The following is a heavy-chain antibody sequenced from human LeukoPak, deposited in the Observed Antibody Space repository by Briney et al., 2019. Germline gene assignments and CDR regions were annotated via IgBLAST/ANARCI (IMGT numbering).Heavy chain of an antibody. J-gene: IGHJ6*03. Sequence: PSETLSLTCAVYGGSFSGYYWSWIRQPPGKGLEWIGEINHSGSTNYNPSLKSRVTISVDTSKNQFSLKLSSVTAADTAVYYCARGKVGATTTPHYYYYYMDVWGKGTTVTVSS. CDR3: ARGKVGATTTPHYYYYYMDV. CDR2: INHSGST. V-gene: IGHV4-34*01. D-gene: IGHD1-26*01. CDR1: GGSFSGYY.